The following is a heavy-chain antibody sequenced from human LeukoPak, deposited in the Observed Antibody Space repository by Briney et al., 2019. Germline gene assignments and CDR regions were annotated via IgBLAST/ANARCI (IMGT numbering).Heavy chain of an antibody. Sequence: ASVKVSCKASGYTFTSYGISWVRQAPGQGLEWMGWISAYNGNTNYAQKLQGRVTMTTDTSTSTAYMELRSLRSDDTAVYYCARDPKLYSSGLYSDYWGQGTLVTVSS. CDR3: ARDPKLYSSGLYSDY. D-gene: IGHD6-19*01. CDR1: GYTFTSYG. V-gene: IGHV1-18*01. CDR2: ISAYNGNT. J-gene: IGHJ4*02.